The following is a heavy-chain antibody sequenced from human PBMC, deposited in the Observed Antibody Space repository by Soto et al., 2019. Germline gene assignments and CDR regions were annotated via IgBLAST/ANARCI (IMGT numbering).Heavy chain of an antibody. D-gene: IGHD6-6*01. J-gene: IGHJ4*02. CDR2: ITRDGYNK. CDR3: TKSSGGSSSVGMDY. CDR1: GFIFKNYA. V-gene: IGHV3-30*04. Sequence: GGSLRLSCAGSGFIFKNYALNWVRQAPGKGLEWVASITRDGYNKYYADSVKGRFTISRDNSRDTLSLQMTALTIEDSSVYYCTKSSGGSSSVGMDYWGQGTRVTVTS.